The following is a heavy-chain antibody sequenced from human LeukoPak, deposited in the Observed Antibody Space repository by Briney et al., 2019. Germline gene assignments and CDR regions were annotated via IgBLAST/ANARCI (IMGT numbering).Heavy chain of an antibody. D-gene: IGHD2-2*02. CDR3: AIHPGRVPIVVVPAAINY. Sequence: RGSLRLSCAASGFTFSSYAMNWVRQAPGKGLEWVSSISSSSSYIYYADSVKGRFTISRDNAKNSLYLQMNSLRAEDTAVYYCAIHPGRVPIVVVPAAINYWGQGTLVTVSS. CDR2: ISSSSSYI. V-gene: IGHV3-21*01. J-gene: IGHJ4*02. CDR1: GFTFSSYA.